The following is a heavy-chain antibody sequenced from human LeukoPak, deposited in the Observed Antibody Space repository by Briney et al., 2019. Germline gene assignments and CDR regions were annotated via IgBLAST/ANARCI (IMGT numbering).Heavy chain of an antibody. CDR2: IYTSGST. CDR3: ARGGYSGYEGLTLYCYGMDV. J-gene: IGHJ6*02. Sequence: PSETLSLTCTVSGGSISSYYWSWIRQPAGKGLEWIGRIYTSGSTNYNPSLKSRVTMSVDTSKNQFSLKLSSVTAADTAVYYCARGGYSGYEGLTLYCYGMDVWGQGTTVTVSS. D-gene: IGHD5-12*01. V-gene: IGHV4-4*07. CDR1: GGSISSYY.